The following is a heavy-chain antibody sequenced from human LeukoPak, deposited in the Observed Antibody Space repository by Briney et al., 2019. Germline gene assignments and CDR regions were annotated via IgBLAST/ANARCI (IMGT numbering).Heavy chain of an antibody. CDR2: IIPIFGST. V-gene: IGHV1-69*05. J-gene: IGHJ4*02. Sequence: SVKVSCKASGGTFSSHGLSWVRQAPGQGLEWMGGIIPIFGSTNYAQNFQGRVTITMDESTSTACMELSSLRTDDTAVYYCARRWPHSSGYYLFDYWGQGTLVTVSS. CDR3: ARRWPHSSGYYLFDY. D-gene: IGHD3-22*01. CDR1: GGTFSSHG.